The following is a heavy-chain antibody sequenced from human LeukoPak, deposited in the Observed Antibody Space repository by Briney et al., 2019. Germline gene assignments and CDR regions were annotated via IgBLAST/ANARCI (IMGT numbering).Heavy chain of an antibody. CDR2: ISGYNGDT. V-gene: IGHV1-18*01. J-gene: IGHJ5*02. CDR3: TREATGYSWFDP. Sequence: ASVKVSCKSSGYTFTSYGITWVRQAPGQGLEWMGWISGYNGDTNYAQKFQGRVTMTTDTSTNTAYMELRSLRSDDTAVYYCTREATGYSWFDPWGQGTLVTVSS. CDR1: GYTFTSYG. D-gene: IGHD3-9*01.